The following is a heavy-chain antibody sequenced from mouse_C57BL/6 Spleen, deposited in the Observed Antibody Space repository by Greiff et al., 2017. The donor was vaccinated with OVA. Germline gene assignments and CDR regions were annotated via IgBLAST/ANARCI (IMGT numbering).Heavy chain of an antibody. CDR2: IYPSDSET. CDR1: GYTFTSYW. V-gene: IGHV1-61*01. CDR3: AREGKGGAMDY. D-gene: IGHD2-1*01. Sequence: QVQLKQPGAELVRPGSSVKLSCKASGYTFTSYWMDWVKQRPGQGLEWIGNIYPSDSETHYNQKFKDKATLTVDKSSSTAYMQLSSLTSEDSAVYYCAREGKGGAMDYWGQGTSVTVSS. J-gene: IGHJ4*01.